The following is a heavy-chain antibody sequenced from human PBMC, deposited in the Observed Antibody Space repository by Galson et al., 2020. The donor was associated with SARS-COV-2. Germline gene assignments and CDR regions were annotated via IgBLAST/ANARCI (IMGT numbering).Heavy chain of an antibody. V-gene: IGHV4-59*01. J-gene: IGHJ6*03. CDR3: ARFEANYYYYYMDV. Sequence: SETLSLTCTVSGGSISGYYWSWIRQPPGKRPEWTGYIYFGGSTNYNPSLKSRVTMSVDTSKNQFSLELSSVTAADTAVYYCARFEANYYYYYMDVWGKGTTVTVSS. CDR2: IYFGGST. CDR1: GGSISGYY.